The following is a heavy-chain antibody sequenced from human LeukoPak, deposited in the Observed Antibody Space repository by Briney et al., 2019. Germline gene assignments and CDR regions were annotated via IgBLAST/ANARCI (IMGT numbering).Heavy chain of an antibody. CDR1: GGSISTYY. CDR2: IHYSGST. D-gene: IGHD3-9*01. J-gene: IGHJ5*02. Sequence: SETLSLTCTVSGGSISTYYWSWIRQPPGKGLEWIAYIHYSGSTNYNPSLKSRVTISVDTSKKHLSLKLSSVTAADTAVYYCARVSRGLRYFDWSHIDWFDPWGQGTLVTVSS. V-gene: IGHV4-59*01. CDR3: ARVSRGLRYFDWSHIDWFDP.